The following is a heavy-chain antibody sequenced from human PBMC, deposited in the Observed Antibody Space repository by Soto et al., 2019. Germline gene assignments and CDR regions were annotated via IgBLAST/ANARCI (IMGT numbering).Heavy chain of an antibody. V-gene: IGHV3-48*01. Sequence: EVQLVESGGDSVQPGGSLRLSCVASGFSLSDYSMNWVRLAPGKGLEWVAYIYKGGSPIYYADSVKGRFTISRDTGKSSLYLQMNTLRAEDTAVYYCVRDPEALDYWGQGTLVTVSS. CDR1: GFSLSDYS. CDR2: IYKGGSPI. J-gene: IGHJ4*02. CDR3: VRDPEALDY.